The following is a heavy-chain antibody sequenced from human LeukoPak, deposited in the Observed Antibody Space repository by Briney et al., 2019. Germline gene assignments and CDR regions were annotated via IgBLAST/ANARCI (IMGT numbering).Heavy chain of an antibody. CDR3: ARKGAGYSSGWYGIGDY. CDR2: MNPNSGNT. D-gene: IGHD6-19*01. V-gene: IGHV1-8*01. Sequence: GASVKVSCKASGYTFTSYDINWVRQATGQGLEWMGWMNPNSGNTGYAQKFQGRVTMTRNTSISTAYMELSSLRSEDTAVYYCARKGAGYSSGWYGIGDYWGQGTLVTVSS. J-gene: IGHJ4*02. CDR1: GYTFTSYD.